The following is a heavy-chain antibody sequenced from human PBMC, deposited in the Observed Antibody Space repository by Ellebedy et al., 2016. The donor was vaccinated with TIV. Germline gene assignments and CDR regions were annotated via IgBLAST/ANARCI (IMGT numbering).Heavy chain of an antibody. CDR2: INHSGST. D-gene: IGHD3-10*01. V-gene: IGHV4-34*01. CDR1: GGSFSGYY. CDR3: ARDTVRGGVIN. Sequence: SETLSLTXAVYGGSFSGYYWSWIRQPPGKGLEWIGEINHSGSTNYNPSLKSRVTISVDTSKNQFSLKLSSVTAADTAVYYCARDTVRGGVINWGQGTLVTVSS. J-gene: IGHJ4*02.